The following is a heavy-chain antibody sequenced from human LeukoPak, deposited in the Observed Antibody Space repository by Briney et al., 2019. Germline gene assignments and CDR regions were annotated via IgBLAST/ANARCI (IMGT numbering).Heavy chain of an antibody. J-gene: IGHJ3*02. CDR1: EYTLTELS. CDR2: SDPEDGEI. Sequence: ASVKVSCKVSEYTLTELSMHWVRQAPGKGLEWLGGSDPEDGEIIYAQKFQGRVTMSDDTSTDTAYMELGSLRSDDTAVYYCAADRGDYSGSYWTAFDIWGQGTMVTVSS. D-gene: IGHD1-26*01. CDR3: AADRGDYSGSYWTAFDI. V-gene: IGHV1-24*01.